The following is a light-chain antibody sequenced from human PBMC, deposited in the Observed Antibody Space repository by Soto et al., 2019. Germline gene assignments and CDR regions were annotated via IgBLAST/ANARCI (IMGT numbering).Light chain of an antibody. CDR1: QSVSGN. V-gene: IGKV3-15*01. CDR3: QQYHNWPPGLT. Sequence: LSVSPGERVTLSCTASQSVSGNLAWYQQKPGQAPRLLIRGASTRATDIPARFSGSGSGTEFTLTITSLQSEDFAVYYCQQYHNWPPGLTFGGGTKVDIK. J-gene: IGKJ4*01. CDR2: GAS.